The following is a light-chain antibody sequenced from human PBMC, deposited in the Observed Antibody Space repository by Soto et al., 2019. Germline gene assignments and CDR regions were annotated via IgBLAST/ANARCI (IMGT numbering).Light chain of an antibody. CDR3: SSYTSSSTLLV. CDR2: EVS. CDR1: SSDVGGYNY. J-gene: IGLJ1*01. Sequence: QSALTQPASVSGSPGQSITISCTGTSSDVGGYNYVSWYQQHPGKAPKLMIYEVSNRPSGVSNRFSGSKSGNTASLTISGLQAEDEVDYYCSSYTSSSTLLVFGTGTKLTVL. V-gene: IGLV2-14*01.